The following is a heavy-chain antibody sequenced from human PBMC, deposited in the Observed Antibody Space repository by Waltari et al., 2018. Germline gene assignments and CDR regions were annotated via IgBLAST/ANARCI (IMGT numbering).Heavy chain of an antibody. CDR2: MNPNSGNP. V-gene: IGHV1-8*01. CDR3: ARGLYDILTGYAGIYY. D-gene: IGHD3-9*01. CDR1: GYTFTSYD. Sequence: QVQLVQSGAEVKKPGASVKVSCKAAGYTFTSYDINCVRQATEQGLEWMGWMNPNSGNPGYAQKFQGRVTMTRNTSISTAYMELSSLRSEDTAVYYCARGLYDILTGYAGIYYWGQGTLVTVSS. J-gene: IGHJ4*02.